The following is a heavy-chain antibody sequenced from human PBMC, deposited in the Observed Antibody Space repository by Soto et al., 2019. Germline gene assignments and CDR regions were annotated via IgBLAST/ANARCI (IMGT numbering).Heavy chain of an antibody. CDR3: ARDLQNQLLEHPFDY. D-gene: IGHD2-2*01. V-gene: IGHV3-11*01. Sequence: GGSLRLSCAASGFTFSDYYMSXIRQAPGKGLEWVSYISSSGSTIYYADSVKGRFTISRDNAKNSLYLQMNSLRAEDTAVYYCARDLQNQLLEHPFDYWGQGTLVTVSS. CDR2: ISSSGSTI. J-gene: IGHJ4*02. CDR1: GFTFSDYY.